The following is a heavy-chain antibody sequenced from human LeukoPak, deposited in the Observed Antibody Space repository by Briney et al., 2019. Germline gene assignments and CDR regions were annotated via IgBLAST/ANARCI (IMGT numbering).Heavy chain of an antibody. CDR2: IYTSGST. CDR1: GGSISSGSYY. J-gene: IGHJ5*02. V-gene: IGHV4-61*02. D-gene: IGHD2-2*01. Sequence: SQTLSLTCTVSGGSISSGSYYWSWIRQPAGKGLEWIGRIYTSGSTNYNPSLKSRVTISVDTSKNQFSLKLSSVTAAGTAVYYCARDCSSTSCPHNWFDPWGQGTLVTVSS. CDR3: ARDCSSTSCPHNWFDP.